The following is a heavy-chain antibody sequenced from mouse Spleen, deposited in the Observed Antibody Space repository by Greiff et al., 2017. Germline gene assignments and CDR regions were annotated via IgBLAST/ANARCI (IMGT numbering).Heavy chain of an antibody. CDR3: ARHNPLLRLPMDY. J-gene: IGHJ4*01. D-gene: IGHD1-2*01. CDR1: GFSLTSYG. Sequence: QVQLKESGPGLVAPSQSLSITCTISGFSLTSYGVHWVRQPPGKGLEWLVVIWSDGSTTYNSALKSRLSISKDNSKSQVFLKMNSLQTDDTAMYYCARHNPLLRLPMDYWGQGTSVTVSS. V-gene: IGHV2-6-1*01. CDR2: IWSDGST.